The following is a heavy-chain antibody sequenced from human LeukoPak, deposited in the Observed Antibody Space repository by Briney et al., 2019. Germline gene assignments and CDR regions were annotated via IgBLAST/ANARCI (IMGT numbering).Heavy chain of an antibody. CDR2: INHSGST. J-gene: IGHJ6*03. CDR1: GGSFSGYY. CDR3: ARVLGVFWSGYYATWRYYYMDA. V-gene: IGHV4-34*01. D-gene: IGHD3-3*01. Sequence: PSETLSLTCAVYGGSFSGYYWSWIRQPPGKGLEWIGEINHSGSTNYNPSLKSRVTISVDTSKNQFSLKLSSVTAADTAVYYCARVLGVFWSGYYATWRYYYMDAWGKGTTVTVSS.